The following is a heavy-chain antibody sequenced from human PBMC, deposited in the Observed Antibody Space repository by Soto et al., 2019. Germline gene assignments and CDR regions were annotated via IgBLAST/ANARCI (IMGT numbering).Heavy chain of an antibody. CDR2: ISYDGSNK. D-gene: IGHD6-19*01. J-gene: IGHJ6*02. V-gene: IGHV3-30*18. CDR1: GFTFSSYG. CDR3: AKTSGIAVAGSNNYYYYYGMDV. Sequence: GGSLRLSCAASGFTFSSYGMHWVRQAPGKGLEWVAVISYDGSNKYYADSVKGRFTISRDNSKNTLYLQMNSLRAEDTAVYYCAKTSGIAVAGSNNYYYYYGMDVWGQGTTVTVSS.